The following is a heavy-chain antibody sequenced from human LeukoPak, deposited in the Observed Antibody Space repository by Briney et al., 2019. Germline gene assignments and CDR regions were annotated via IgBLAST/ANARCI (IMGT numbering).Heavy chain of an antibody. D-gene: IGHD6-6*01. CDR2: ISWNSGSI. CDR1: GFTFDDYA. J-gene: IGHJ3*02. CDR3: AKDIRSKLKGAFDI. V-gene: IGHV3-9*01. Sequence: GGSLRLSCAASGFTFDDYAMHWVRQAPGKGLEWVSGISWNSGSIGYADSVKGRFTISRDNAKNSLYLQMNSLRAEDTALYYCAKDIRSKLKGAFDIWGQGTMVTVFS.